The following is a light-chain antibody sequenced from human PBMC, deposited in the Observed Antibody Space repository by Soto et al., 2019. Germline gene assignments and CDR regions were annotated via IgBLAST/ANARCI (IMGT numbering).Light chain of an antibody. V-gene: IGKV3-11*01. Sequence: IVLTQSPPTLSFSPGERATLSCRASQSVSSNLAWYQQKPGQAPRLLIYGASTRATGIPARFSGSGSGTDFTLTISSLEPEDFAVYYCQQRSKWWTFGQGTKVDIK. CDR3: QQRSKWWT. CDR2: GAS. CDR1: QSVSSN. J-gene: IGKJ1*01.